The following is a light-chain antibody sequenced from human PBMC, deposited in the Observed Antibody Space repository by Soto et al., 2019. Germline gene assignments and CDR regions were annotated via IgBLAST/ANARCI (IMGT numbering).Light chain of an antibody. J-gene: IGKJ4*01. CDR1: QTVSSS. CDR2: GAS. Sequence: EIVLTQSRATLSLAPGERATLSCRASQTVSSSLAWYQQQPGQAPLLLIHGASNRATGIPDRFSGSGSGTDFTLPITRLEPQDFAVYYCHQYGTSPLTFGGGPKVDI. V-gene: IGKV3-20*01. CDR3: HQYGTSPLT.